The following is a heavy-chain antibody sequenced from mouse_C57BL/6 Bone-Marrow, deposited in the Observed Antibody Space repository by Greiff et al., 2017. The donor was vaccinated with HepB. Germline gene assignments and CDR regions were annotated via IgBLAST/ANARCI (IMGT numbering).Heavy chain of an antibody. CDR1: GYTFTSYG. CDR2: IYPRSGNT. CDR3: ARGGRLRQYFDY. V-gene: IGHV1-81*01. Sequence: VKLMESGAELARPGASVKLSCKASGYTFTSYGISWVKQRTGQGLEWIGEIYPRSGNTYYNEKFKGKATLTADKSSSTAYMELRSLTSEDSAVYFCARGGRLRQYFDYWGQGTTLTVSS. J-gene: IGHJ2*01. D-gene: IGHD2-4*01.